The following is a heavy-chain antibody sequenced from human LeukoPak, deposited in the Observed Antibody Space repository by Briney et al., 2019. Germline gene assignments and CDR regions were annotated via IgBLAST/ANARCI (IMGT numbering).Heavy chain of an antibody. D-gene: IGHD6-13*01. J-gene: IGHJ4*02. CDR2: IKQDGSEK. CDR1: GFTLSSSW. Sequence: PGGSLRLSCAASGFTLSSSWMMSWVRQAPGKGLEWVANIKQDGSEKFYVGSVKGRFTISRDNAKNSLHLQMNSLRAEDTALYYCAKDFGSGIAAAGYFDYWGQGTLVTVSS. V-gene: IGHV3-7*03. CDR3: AKDFGSGIAAAGYFDY.